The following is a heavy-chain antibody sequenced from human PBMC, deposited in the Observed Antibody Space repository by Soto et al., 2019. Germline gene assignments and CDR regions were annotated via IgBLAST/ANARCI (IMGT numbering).Heavy chain of an antibody. Sequence: PSETLSLTCNVSGGSVSSVKYFWSWIRQPPGKGLEWIAYIYNNGNTNYNPSLKSRATISVDTSKNQCSLKLTSVTAADAAVYFCARDGQGWSGYYRTYYYYGMDVWGQGTTVTVSS. CDR3: ARDGQGWSGYYRTYYYYGMDV. CDR1: GGSVSSVKYF. J-gene: IGHJ6*02. D-gene: IGHD3-3*01. CDR2: IYNNGNT. V-gene: IGHV4-61*01.